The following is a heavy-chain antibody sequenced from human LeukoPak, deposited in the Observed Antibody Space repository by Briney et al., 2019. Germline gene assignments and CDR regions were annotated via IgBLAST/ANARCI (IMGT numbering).Heavy chain of an antibody. CDR1: GYTFTSYG. J-gene: IGHJ4*02. V-gene: IGHV1-69*13. D-gene: IGHD6-19*01. Sequence: SVKVSCKASGYTFTSYGISWVRQAPGQGLEWMGGIIPIFGTANYAQKFQGRVTITADESTSTAYMELSSLRSEDTAVYYCARGGGWDPAPFDYWGQGTLVTVSS. CDR2: IIPIFGTA. CDR3: ARGGGWDPAPFDY.